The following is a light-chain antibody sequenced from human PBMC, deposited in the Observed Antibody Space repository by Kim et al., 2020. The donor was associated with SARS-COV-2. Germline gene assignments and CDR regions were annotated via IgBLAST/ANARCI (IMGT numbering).Light chain of an antibody. Sequence: ALGQTVPITCQGDSLRSYDASWYQQKPGQTPVRVIYGKNNRPAGIPDRFSGSSSGNTASLTITGAQAEDEADYYCNSRDSSGNHYVFGTGTKVTVL. CDR3: NSRDSSGNHYV. V-gene: IGLV3-19*01. CDR1: SLRSYD. J-gene: IGLJ1*01. CDR2: GKN.